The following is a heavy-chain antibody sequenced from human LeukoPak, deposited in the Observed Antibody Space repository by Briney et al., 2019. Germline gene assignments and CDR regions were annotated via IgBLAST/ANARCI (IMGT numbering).Heavy chain of an antibody. Sequence: GGSLRLSCAASGFTFSSYWMHWVRQAPGKGLVWVSRIDSDGSSTSYADSVKGRFTISRDNAKNTLYLQMNSLRAEDTAVYYCASLYGDYNWFDPWGQGTLVTVPS. D-gene: IGHD4-17*01. CDR3: ASLYGDYNWFDP. V-gene: IGHV3-74*01. CDR1: GFTFSSYW. J-gene: IGHJ5*02. CDR2: IDSDGSST.